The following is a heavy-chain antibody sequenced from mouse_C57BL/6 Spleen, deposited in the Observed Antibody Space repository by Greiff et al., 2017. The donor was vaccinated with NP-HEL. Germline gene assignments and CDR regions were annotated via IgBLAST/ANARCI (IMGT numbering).Heavy chain of an antibody. CDR1: GYSITSGYD. D-gene: IGHD1-1*01. CDR3: ARGGDTTVVATPGWFAY. J-gene: IGHJ3*01. Sequence: EVQRVESGPGMVKPSQSLSLTCTVTGYSITSGYDWHWIRHFPGNKLEWMGYISYSGSTNYNPSLKSRISITHDTSKNHFFLKLNSVTTEDTATYYCARGGDTTVVATPGWFAYWGQGTLVTVSA. V-gene: IGHV3-1*01. CDR2: ISYSGST.